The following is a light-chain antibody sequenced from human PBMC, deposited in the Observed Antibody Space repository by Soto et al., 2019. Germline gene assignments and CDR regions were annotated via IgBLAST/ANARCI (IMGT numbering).Light chain of an antibody. Sequence: DIQMTQSLSSLAASVGDRVTITCRASQSISSYLNWYQQKPGKDPKLLIYAASSLQGGVPSRFSGSGSGTEFTLTISSMQPDEFATDDCQQYNSYWTVGQGTKVDIK. CDR2: AAS. CDR1: QSISSY. CDR3: QQYNSYWT. J-gene: IGKJ1*01. V-gene: IGKV1-39*01.